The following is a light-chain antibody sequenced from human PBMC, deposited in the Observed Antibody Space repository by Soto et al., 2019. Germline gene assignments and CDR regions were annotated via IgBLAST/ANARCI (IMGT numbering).Light chain of an antibody. Sequence: DIQMTQSPSSLSASVGDRVTITCRASQSIDNYLNWYQQKPEKAPKLLIYAASNLQSGVPSRFSGSGSGTDFTLTISSLQPEDFATYSCQQSYSSLPYTFGQGTKLDIK. CDR1: QSIDNY. CDR3: QQSYSSLPYT. V-gene: IGKV1-39*01. CDR2: AAS. J-gene: IGKJ2*01.